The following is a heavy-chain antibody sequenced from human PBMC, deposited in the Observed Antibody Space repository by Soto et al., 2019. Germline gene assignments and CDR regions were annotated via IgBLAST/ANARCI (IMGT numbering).Heavy chain of an antibody. CDR1: GYTFTNYG. D-gene: IGHD6-19*01. V-gene: IGHV1-18*04. Sequence: QVQLVQSGGEVKKPGASVKVSCKTSGYTFTNYGITWVRQAPGQGLKWMGWISAYNGDTNYAQKFQGRVIMTTDTSTTTAYMELRSLRSDDTAVYYCVRGSGVAVAGDYWGQGTLVTVSS. J-gene: IGHJ4*02. CDR2: ISAYNGDT. CDR3: VRGSGVAVAGDY.